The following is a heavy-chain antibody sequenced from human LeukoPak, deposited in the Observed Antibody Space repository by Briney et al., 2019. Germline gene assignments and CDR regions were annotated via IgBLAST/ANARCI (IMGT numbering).Heavy chain of an antibody. Sequence: ASVKVSCKASGYTFTGYYMRWVRQAPGQGLEWMGWINPNSGGTNYAQKFQGWVTMTRDTSISTAYMELSRLRSDDTAVYYCARDASIAVAGMGDSDYYYYYGMDVWGQGTTVTVSS. CDR2: INPNSGGT. V-gene: IGHV1-2*04. CDR3: ARDASIAVAGMGDSDYYYYYGMDV. J-gene: IGHJ6*02. D-gene: IGHD6-19*01. CDR1: GYTFTGYY.